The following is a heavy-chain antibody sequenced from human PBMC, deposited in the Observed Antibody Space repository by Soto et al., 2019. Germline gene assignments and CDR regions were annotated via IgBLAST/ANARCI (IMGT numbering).Heavy chain of an antibody. V-gene: IGHV4-59*08. J-gene: IGHJ5*02. CDR1: GGSISSYY. CDR2: IYYSGST. Sequence: SETLSLTCTVSGGSISSYYWSWIRQPPGKGLEWIGYIYYSGSTNYNPSLKSRVTISVDTSKNQFSLKLSSVTAADTAVYYCARHPRRWGNWFDPWGQGTLVTVS. CDR3: ARHPRRWGNWFDP. D-gene: IGHD7-27*01.